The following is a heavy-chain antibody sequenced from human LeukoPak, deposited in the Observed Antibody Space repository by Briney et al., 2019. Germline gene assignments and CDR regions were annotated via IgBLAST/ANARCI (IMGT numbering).Heavy chain of an antibody. V-gene: IGHV3-9*01. CDR1: GFTFDDYA. D-gene: IGHD3-10*01. Sequence: GGSLRLSCAASGFTFDDYAVHWVRQAPGKGLEWVSGISWNSGSIGYADSVKGRFTISRDNAKNSLYLQMNSLRAEDTALYYCAKVGGSGSSLDYWGQGTLVTVSS. J-gene: IGHJ4*02. CDR2: ISWNSGSI. CDR3: AKVGGSGSSLDY.